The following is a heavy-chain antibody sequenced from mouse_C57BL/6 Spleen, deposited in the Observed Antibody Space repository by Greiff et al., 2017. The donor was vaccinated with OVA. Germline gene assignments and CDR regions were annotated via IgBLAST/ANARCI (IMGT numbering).Heavy chain of an antibody. V-gene: IGHV5-6*01. CDR2: ISSGGSYT. D-gene: IGHD1-1*01. CDR3: ARHGIYYYGSSYNYYAIDY. Sequence: EVKLMESGGDLVKPGGSLKLSCAASGFTFSSYGMSWVRQTPDKRLEWVATISSGGSYTYYPDSVKGRFTISRDNAKNTLYLQMSSLKSEDTAMYYCARHGIYYYGSSYNYYAIDYWGQGTSVTVSS. J-gene: IGHJ4*01. CDR1: GFTFSSYG.